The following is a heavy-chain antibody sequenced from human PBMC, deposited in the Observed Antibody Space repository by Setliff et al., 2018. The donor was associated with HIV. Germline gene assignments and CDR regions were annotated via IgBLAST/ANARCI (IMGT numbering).Heavy chain of an antibody. CDR3: VRGRSITIFGVAYFDF. D-gene: IGHD3-3*01. CDR2: VYHSGTT. CDR1: GYSISTAYY. Sequence: SETLSLTCAVSGYSISTAYYWGWIRQPPGKGLEWIGSVYHSGTTYYNPSLKSRVTISVDMSNNQFSLKVTSVTAADTAVYYCVRGRSITIFGVAYFDFWGQGTQVTV. V-gene: IGHV4-38-2*01. J-gene: IGHJ4*02.